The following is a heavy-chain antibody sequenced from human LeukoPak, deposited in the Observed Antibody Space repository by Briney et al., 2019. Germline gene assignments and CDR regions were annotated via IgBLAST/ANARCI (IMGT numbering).Heavy chain of an antibody. D-gene: IGHD1-20*01. V-gene: IGHV3-23*01. Sequence: PGGSLRLACAASRFTFSSYVMSWVRQAPGKGLEWVSAISSSGGSTYYADSVKGRFTISRDISKNTLFLQMNSLRAEDTAVYYCAKDMYNWNRAVAFDIWGQGTMVTVSS. CDR3: AKDMYNWNRAVAFDI. CDR2: ISSSGGST. J-gene: IGHJ3*02. CDR1: RFTFSSYV.